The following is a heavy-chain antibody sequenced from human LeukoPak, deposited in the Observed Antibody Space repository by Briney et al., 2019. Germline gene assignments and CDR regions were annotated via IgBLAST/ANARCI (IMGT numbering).Heavy chain of an antibody. CDR3: ASALQGAFDI. CDR1: GGSISSSRYY. V-gene: IGHV4-39*01. CDR2: IYYSGST. J-gene: IGHJ3*02. D-gene: IGHD4-11*01. Sequence: SETLSLTCTVSGGSISSSRYYWGWIRKPPGKGLEWIGNIYYSGSTYYNPSLKSRVTISVDTSMNQFSLKLSSVTAADTAVYYCASALQGAFDIWGQGTMVTVSS.